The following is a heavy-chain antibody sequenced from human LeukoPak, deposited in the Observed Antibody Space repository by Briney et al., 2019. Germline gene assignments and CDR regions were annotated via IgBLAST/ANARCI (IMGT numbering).Heavy chain of an antibody. CDR3: ARREGITGTTKWFDP. V-gene: IGHV5-51*01. CDR2: IYPDDSDT. J-gene: IGHJ5*02. CDR1: GYSFSSYW. Sequence: GESLKISCKGSGYSFSSYWIAWVRQMPGKGLEWMGIIYPDDSDTRYSPSFQGQVTISADKPISTAYLQWSSLKASDTAMYYCARREGITGTTKWFDPWGQGTLVTVSS. D-gene: IGHD1-7*01.